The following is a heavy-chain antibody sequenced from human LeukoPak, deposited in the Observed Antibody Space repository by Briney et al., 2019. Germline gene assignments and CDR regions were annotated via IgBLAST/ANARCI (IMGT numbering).Heavy chain of an antibody. CDR3: ASEVAEDYYDSSGYAYL. V-gene: IGHV1-69*06. CDR1: GGTFSSCA. D-gene: IGHD3-22*01. Sequence: ASVKVSCKASGGTFSSCAISWVRQAPGQGLEWMGGIIPIFGTANYAQKFQGRVTITADKSTSTAYMELSSLRSEDTAVYYCASEVAEDYYDSSGYAYLWGQGTLVTVSS. CDR2: IIPIFGTA. J-gene: IGHJ4*02.